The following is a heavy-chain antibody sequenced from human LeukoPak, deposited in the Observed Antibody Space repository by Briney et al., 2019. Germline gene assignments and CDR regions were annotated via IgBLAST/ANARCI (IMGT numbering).Heavy chain of an antibody. D-gene: IGHD3-9*01. CDR1: GYTFTGYY. J-gene: IGHJ4*02. Sequence: GASVKVSCKASGYTFTGYYMHWVRQAPGQGLEWMGWINPNSGGTNYAQKFQGRVTMTRDTSISTAYMELSRLRSDDTAVYYCAREGYYDILTGYYGRPGYLLIWGQGTLVTVSS. CDR2: INPNSGGT. V-gene: IGHV1-2*02. CDR3: AREGYYDILTGYYGRPGYLLI.